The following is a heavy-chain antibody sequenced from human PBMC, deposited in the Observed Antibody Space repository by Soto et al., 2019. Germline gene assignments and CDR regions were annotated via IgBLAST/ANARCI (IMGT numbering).Heavy chain of an antibody. CDR3: AREELGIAAAGADAFDI. CDR2: ISAYNGNT. V-gene: IGHV1-18*01. D-gene: IGHD6-13*01. J-gene: IGHJ3*02. Sequence: QVQLVQSGAEVKKPGASVKVSCKASGYTFTSYGISWVRQAPGQGLEWMGWISAYNGNTNYAQKLQGGVTMTTDTSTTTAYMELRSLRSDDTAVYYCAREELGIAAAGADAFDIWGQGTMVTVSS. CDR1: GYTFTSYG.